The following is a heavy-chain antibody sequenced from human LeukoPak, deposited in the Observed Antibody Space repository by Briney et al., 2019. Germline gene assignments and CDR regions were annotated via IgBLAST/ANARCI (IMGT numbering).Heavy chain of an antibody. CDR3: AKDRSTTWSFDY. V-gene: IGHV3-30*18. D-gene: IGHD6-13*01. Sequence: GRSLRLSCSASEFTFRSDGMHWVRQAPGKGLEWVAFISNDGSRKYYEDSVKGRFTISRDNSKNTVYQQMNNLRGEDTAVYYCAKDRSTTWSFDYWGQGTLVTVSS. CDR2: ISNDGSRK. CDR1: EFTFRSDG. J-gene: IGHJ4*02.